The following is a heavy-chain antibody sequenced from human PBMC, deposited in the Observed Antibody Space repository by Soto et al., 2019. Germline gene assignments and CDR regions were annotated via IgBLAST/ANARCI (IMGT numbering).Heavy chain of an antibody. J-gene: IGHJ4*02. CDR1: GFSLANFP. CDR3: AKGPHTNVGWPYYFEA. CDR2: ISPRGDNI. V-gene: IGHV3-48*02. Sequence: PGGSLRLSCVGSGFSLANFPMNWVRQTPGKGLEWISYISPRGDNIYYTESVKGRFTISRDNARNSLYLQMNSLRDEDAALYYCAKGPHTNVGWPYYFEAWGQGVPVTSLL. D-gene: IGHD3-9*01.